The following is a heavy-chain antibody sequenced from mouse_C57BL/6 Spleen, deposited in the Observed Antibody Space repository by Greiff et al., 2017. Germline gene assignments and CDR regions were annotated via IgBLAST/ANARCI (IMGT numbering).Heavy chain of an antibody. CDR3: AREVFKDGAY. Sequence: LVESGAELVKPGASVKLSCKASGYTFTSYWMHWVKQRPGQGLEWIGMIHPNSGSTNYNEKFKSKATLTVDKSSSTAYMQLSSLTSEDSAVYYCAREVFKDGAYWGQGTLVTVSA. CDR2: IHPNSGST. V-gene: IGHV1-64*01. J-gene: IGHJ3*01. CDR1: GYTFTSYW. D-gene: IGHD1-3*01.